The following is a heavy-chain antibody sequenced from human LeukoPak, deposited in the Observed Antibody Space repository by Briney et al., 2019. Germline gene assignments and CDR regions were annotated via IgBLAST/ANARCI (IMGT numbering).Heavy chain of an antibody. Sequence: SGGSLRLSCAASGFTFSSYAMSWVRQAPGKGLEWVSAISGSGGSAYYADSVKGRFTISRDNSKNTLYLQMNSLRAEDTAVYYCAKEVGATLAFDIWGQGTMVTVSS. CDR1: GFTFSSYA. V-gene: IGHV3-23*01. CDR2: ISGSGGSA. J-gene: IGHJ3*02. D-gene: IGHD1-26*01. CDR3: AKEVGATLAFDI.